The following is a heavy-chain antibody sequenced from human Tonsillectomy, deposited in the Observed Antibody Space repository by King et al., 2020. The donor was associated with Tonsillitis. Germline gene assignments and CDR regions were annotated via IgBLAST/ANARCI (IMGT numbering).Heavy chain of an antibody. V-gene: IGHV1-2*02. CDR2: INPYSGDT. D-gene: IGHD3-22*01. CDR1: GDTFTGHF. Sequence: VQLVQSGAELRKPGASVTDSCRTSGDTFTGHFVHWVRQAPGQGLEWMGWINPYSGDTKFAPKFQGSVTLSGDLSVTTAYMGLSRLRPDDSAVYYCATNAVGDDGSAYRDFRHWGQGTLVTVSS. J-gene: IGHJ1*01. CDR3: ATNAVGDDGSAYRDFRH.